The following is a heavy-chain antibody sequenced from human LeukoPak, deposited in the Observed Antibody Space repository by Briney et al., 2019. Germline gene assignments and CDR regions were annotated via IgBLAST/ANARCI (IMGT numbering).Heavy chain of an antibody. J-gene: IGHJ5*01. V-gene: IGHV3-23*01. CDR3: VKDPRDTYGTNWFVS. Sequence: PGGSLRLSCVASGFIFGNYAMIWVGQAPGKGLQWVSQISGTGGATWYAGFARDRFTISRDNSKKTLYLQMSGLRVEDTAMYYCVKDPRDTYGTNWFVSWGQGTLLIVSS. D-gene: IGHD2-21*01. CDR2: ISGTGGAT. CDR1: GFIFGNYA.